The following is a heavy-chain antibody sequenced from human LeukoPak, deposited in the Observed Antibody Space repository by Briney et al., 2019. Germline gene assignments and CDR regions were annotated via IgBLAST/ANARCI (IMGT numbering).Heavy chain of an antibody. CDR2: ISAYNGNT. CDR1: GYTFTCYG. Sequence: ASVKVSCKASGYTFTCYGISWVRQAPGQGLEWMGWISAYNGNTNYAQKLQGRVTMTTDTSTSTAYMELRSLRSDDTAVYYCARDLRGYSYGYWHYWGQGTLVTASS. D-gene: IGHD5-18*01. J-gene: IGHJ4*02. V-gene: IGHV1-18*01. CDR3: ARDLRGYSYGYWHY.